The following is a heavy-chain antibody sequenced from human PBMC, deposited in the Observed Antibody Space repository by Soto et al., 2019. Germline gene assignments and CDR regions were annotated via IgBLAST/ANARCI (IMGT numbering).Heavy chain of an antibody. Sequence: EVQLLESGGGVVQPGGSLRLSCAASGFSFSGNAMTWVRQAPGQGLEWVSTIGSGGTTYYADSVKGRFTISRDNSKNTQSLQMNSLRVEDTGVYYCAKLGFCSGGTCHLDYYNGVDVWGQGTTVTVSS. V-gene: IGHV3-23*01. CDR1: GFSFSGNA. CDR2: IGSGGTT. J-gene: IGHJ6*02. CDR3: AKLGFCSGGTCHLDYYNGVDV. D-gene: IGHD2-15*01.